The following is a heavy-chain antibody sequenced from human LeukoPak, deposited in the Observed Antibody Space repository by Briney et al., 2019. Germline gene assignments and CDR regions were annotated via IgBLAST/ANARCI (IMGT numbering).Heavy chain of an antibody. V-gene: IGHV4-39*01. CDR3: ARFYYDSSGYYGAFDY. Sequence: PSETLSLTCTVSGGSISSSSYYWGWIRQPPGKGLEWIGSIYYSGSTYYNPSLKSRVTISVDTSKNQFSLKLSSVTAADTAVYYCARFYYDSSGYYGAFDYWGQGTLVTVSS. CDR1: GGSISSSSYY. J-gene: IGHJ4*02. CDR2: IYYSGST. D-gene: IGHD3-22*01.